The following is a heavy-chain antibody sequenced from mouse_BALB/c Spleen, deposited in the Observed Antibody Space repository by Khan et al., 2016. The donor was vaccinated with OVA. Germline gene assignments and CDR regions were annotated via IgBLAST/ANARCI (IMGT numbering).Heavy chain of an antibody. V-gene: IGHV9-4*02. Sequence: QIQLVQSGPELKKPGETVRISCKASGYTFTTAGIQWVQKMPGKGLKWIGWINTHSGVPNYAEDFKGRFAFSLEISVNTAYLQITNLKNEDTATXFCERGGAAYYRNDGGSMEYWGQGTSVTVAS. D-gene: IGHD2-14*01. CDR1: GYTFTTAG. J-gene: IGHJ4*01. CDR2: INTHSGVP. CDR3: ERGGAAYYRNDGGSMEY.